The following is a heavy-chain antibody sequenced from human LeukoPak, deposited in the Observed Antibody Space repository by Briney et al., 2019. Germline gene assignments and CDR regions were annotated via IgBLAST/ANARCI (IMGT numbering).Heavy chain of an antibody. V-gene: IGHV3-23*01. J-gene: IGHJ4*02. CDR2: ISGSGGST. Sequence: PGGSLRLSCAASGFTFSSYAMSWVRQAPGKGLEWVSAISGSGGSTYYADSVKGRFTISRDNSKNTLYLQMNSLRAEDTAVYYCANHPLGGSYLRETLDYWGQGTLVTVSS. D-gene: IGHD1-26*01. CDR3: ANHPLGGSYLRETLDY. CDR1: GFTFSSYA.